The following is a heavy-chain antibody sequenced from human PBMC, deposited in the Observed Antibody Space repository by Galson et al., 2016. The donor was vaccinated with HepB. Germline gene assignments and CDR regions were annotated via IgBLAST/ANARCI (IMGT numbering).Heavy chain of an antibody. CDR3: ARENYYDPSGYRTVDY. CDR2: IFYSGST. J-gene: IGHJ4*02. D-gene: IGHD3-22*01. V-gene: IGHV4-59*01. CDR1: GGSISNYY. Sequence: ETLSLTCTVSGGSISNYYWSWIRQPPGKGLEWVGYIFYSGSTNYNPSLRSRVTISLDTSKNQVSLKLSSVTAADTAVYYCARENYYDPSGYRTVDYWGQGTLVTVSS.